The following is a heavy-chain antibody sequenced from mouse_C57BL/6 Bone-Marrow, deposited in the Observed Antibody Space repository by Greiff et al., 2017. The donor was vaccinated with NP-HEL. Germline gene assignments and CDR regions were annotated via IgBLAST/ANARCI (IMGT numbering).Heavy chain of an antibody. V-gene: IGHV1-69*01. CDR1: GYTFTSYW. CDR3: ARGDYYGSSNGY. Sequence: QVQLQQPGAELVMPGASVKLSCKASGYTFTSYWMHWVKQRPGQGLEWIGEIDPSDSYTNYNQKFKGKSTLTVDKSSSPAYMQLSSLTSEDSAVYYCARGDYYGSSNGYWGQGTTLTVSS. CDR2: IDPSDSYT. D-gene: IGHD1-1*01. J-gene: IGHJ2*01.